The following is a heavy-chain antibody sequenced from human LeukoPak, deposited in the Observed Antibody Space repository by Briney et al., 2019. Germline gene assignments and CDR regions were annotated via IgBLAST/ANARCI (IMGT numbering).Heavy chain of an antibody. D-gene: IGHD1-7*01. J-gene: IGHJ4*02. V-gene: IGHV1-2*02. CDR3: ARGGITIADYFDY. CDR1: GYTFTGYY. CDR2: INPNSGRT. Sequence: GASVKVSCKASGYTFTGYYMHWVRQAPGQGLEWMGWINPNSGRTEYAQNTQGGVTMTRDTSINTAYMELNNLRSDDTAVYYCARGGITIADYFDYWGQGTLVTVSS.